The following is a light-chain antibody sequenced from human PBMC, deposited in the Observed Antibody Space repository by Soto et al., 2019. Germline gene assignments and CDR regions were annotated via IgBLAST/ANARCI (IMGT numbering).Light chain of an antibody. CDR1: RSNIGAGYD. Sequence: SVLTQPPSVSGAPGQRVTISCTGSRSNIGAGYDVHWYQQLPGIAPKLLIFANINRPSGVPDRFSGSKSGTSASLAITGLQAEDEADYCCQSYDSSLVIFGGGTKLTVL. CDR3: QSYDSSLVI. V-gene: IGLV1-40*01. CDR2: ANI. J-gene: IGLJ2*01.